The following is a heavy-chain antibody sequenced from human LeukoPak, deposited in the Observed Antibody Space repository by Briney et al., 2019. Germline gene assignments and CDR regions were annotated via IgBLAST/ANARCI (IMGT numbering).Heavy chain of an antibody. CDR1: GYTFTGYY. CDR2: INPNSGDT. J-gene: IGHJ4*02. Sequence: GASVKVSCKASGYTFTGYYMHWVRQAPGQGLEWMGWINPNSGDTNCAQKFQGRVTMTRDTSISTVYMELSSLRSDDTAVYWCARARYSTRWQSDFDYWGQGTLVTVSS. D-gene: IGHD6-13*01. V-gene: IGHV1-2*02. CDR3: ARARYSTRWQSDFDY.